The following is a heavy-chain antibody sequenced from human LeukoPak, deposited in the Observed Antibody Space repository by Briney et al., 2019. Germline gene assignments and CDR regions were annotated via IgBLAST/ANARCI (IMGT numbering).Heavy chain of an antibody. Sequence: SQTLSLTCTVSGGSISSGGYYWSWIRQHPGKGLEWIVYIYYSGSTYYNPSLKSRVTISVDTSKNQFSLKLSSVTAADTAVYYCARDPTDYGDYYYYGMDVWGQGTTVTVSS. J-gene: IGHJ6*02. CDR2: IYYSGST. CDR3: ARDPTDYGDYYYYGMDV. V-gene: IGHV4-31*03. D-gene: IGHD4-17*01. CDR1: GGSISSGGYY.